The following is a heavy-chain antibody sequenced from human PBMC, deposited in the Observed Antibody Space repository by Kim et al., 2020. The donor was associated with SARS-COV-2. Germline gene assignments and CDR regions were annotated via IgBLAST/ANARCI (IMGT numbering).Heavy chain of an antibody. D-gene: IGHD1-7*01. J-gene: IGHJ4*02. V-gene: IGHV1-8*01. CDR3: ARENWNYDY. Sequence: GNTGYAQQFQGRVTMTRNTSISTAYMELSSLRSEDTAVYYCARENWNYDYWGQGTLVTVSS. CDR2: GNT.